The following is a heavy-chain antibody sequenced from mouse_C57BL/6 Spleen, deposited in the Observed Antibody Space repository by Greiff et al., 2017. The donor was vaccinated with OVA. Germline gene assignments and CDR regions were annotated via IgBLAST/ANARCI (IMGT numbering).Heavy chain of an antibody. Sequence: QVQLQQPGAELVMPGASVKLSCKASGYTFTSYCMHWVKQRPGQGLEWIGEFDPSDSCTNYNQKFKGKSTLTVDKSSSTAYMQLSRLTSEDSAVYCCARKTKGVPFDYWGQGTTLTVSS. J-gene: IGHJ2*01. CDR1: GYTFTSYC. D-gene: IGHD3-2*01. CDR3: ARKTKGVPFDY. V-gene: IGHV1-69*01. CDR2: FDPSDSCT.